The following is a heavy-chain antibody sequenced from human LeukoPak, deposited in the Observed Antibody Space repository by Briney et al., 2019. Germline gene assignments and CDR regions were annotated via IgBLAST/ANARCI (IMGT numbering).Heavy chain of an antibody. Sequence: PGGSLRLSCAASGYPFSTNWMSWVRQAPGKGLEWVANINQDGSAKYYVDSVKGRFIISRDNAKNSLYLQLNSLRPEDTAVFYCARSAGPGTVDYWGQGTLVTVSS. J-gene: IGHJ4*02. D-gene: IGHD1-1*01. CDR1: GYPFSTNW. V-gene: IGHV3-7*01. CDR3: ARSAGPGTVDY. CDR2: INQDGSAK.